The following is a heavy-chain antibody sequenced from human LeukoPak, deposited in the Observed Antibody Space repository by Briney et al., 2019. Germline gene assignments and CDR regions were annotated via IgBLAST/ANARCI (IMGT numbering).Heavy chain of an antibody. J-gene: IGHJ5*02. Sequence: PGGSLRLSCAASGFTFSSYAMSWVRQAPGKGLEWVSAISAGGGSTYYGDSVKGRFTISRDNSKNTLYLQMNSLRAEDTAIYYCAKESANWGYNWFDPWGQGTLDTVSS. CDR3: AKESANWGYNWFDP. V-gene: IGHV3-23*01. D-gene: IGHD7-27*01. CDR1: GFTFSSYA. CDR2: ISAGGGST.